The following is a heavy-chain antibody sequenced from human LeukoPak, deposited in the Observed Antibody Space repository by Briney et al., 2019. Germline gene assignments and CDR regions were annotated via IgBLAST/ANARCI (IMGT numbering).Heavy chain of an antibody. CDR2: IIPIFGTA. Sequence: ASVKVSRKASGGTFSSYAISWVRQAPGQGLEWMGGIIPIFGTANYAQKFQGRVTITADESTSTAYMELSSLRSEDTAVYYCARDSPASGSTLLDYWGQGTLVTVSS. V-gene: IGHV1-69*13. D-gene: IGHD3-10*01. CDR1: GGTFSSYA. CDR3: ARDSPASGSTLLDY. J-gene: IGHJ4*02.